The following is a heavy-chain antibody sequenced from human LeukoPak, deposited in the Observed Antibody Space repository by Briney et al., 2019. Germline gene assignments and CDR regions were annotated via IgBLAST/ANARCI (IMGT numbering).Heavy chain of an antibody. J-gene: IGHJ4*02. CDR2: ISWDGGST. CDR3: AGAPAPAYPPDY. Sequence: GGSLRLSCAASGFTSDDYAMHWVRQAPGKGLEWVSLISWDGGSTYYADSVKGRFTISRDNSKNSLYLQMNSLRAEGTALYYCAGAPAPAYPPDYWGQGTLVTVSS. V-gene: IGHV3-43D*04. D-gene: IGHD2-2*01. CDR1: GFTSDDYA.